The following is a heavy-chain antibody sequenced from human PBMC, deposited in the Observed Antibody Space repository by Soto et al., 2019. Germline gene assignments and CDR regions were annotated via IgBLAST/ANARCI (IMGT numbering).Heavy chain of an antibody. CDR3: ARDTGDGTFDF. CDR1: GYTFSSYA. CDR2: VNAGYGNT. D-gene: IGHD7-27*01. V-gene: IGHV1-3*01. J-gene: IGHJ4*02. Sequence: ASVKVSCKASGYTFSSYAMHWVRQAPGQRLEWMGWVNAGYGNTKSSQKFQDRVTISRDTSASTAYMELTSLRSEDTAVYYCARDTGDGTFDFWGQGTLVTVSS.